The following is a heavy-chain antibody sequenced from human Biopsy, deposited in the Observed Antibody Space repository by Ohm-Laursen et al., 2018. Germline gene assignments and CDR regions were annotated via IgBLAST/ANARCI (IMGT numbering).Heavy chain of an antibody. CDR2: IRSTGGST. Sequence: SLRLSCAASGFTFSSYAMSWVRQAPGKGLEWVSAIRSTGGSTYCANSVKGRFTISRDNSKNILFLQVNNLRAEDTAIYYCTKADDFWSPEGYYYYFSGMDVWGQGTTVTVSS. CDR1: GFTFSSYA. D-gene: IGHD3-3*01. J-gene: IGHJ6*02. V-gene: IGHV3-23*01. CDR3: TKADDFWSPEGYYYYFSGMDV.